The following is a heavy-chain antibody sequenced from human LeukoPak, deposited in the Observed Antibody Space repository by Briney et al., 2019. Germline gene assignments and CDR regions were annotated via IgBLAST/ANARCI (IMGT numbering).Heavy chain of an antibody. CDR3: ARDRRRDGYDNWFDP. CDR1: GYTFTGYY. J-gene: IGHJ5*02. D-gene: IGHD5-12*01. Sequence: GASVKVSCKASGYTFTGYYMHWVRQAPGQGLEWMGWINPNSGGTNYAQKFQGRVTMTRDTSISIAYMELSRLRSDDTAVYYCARDRRRDGYDNWFDPWGQGTLVTVSS. CDR2: INPNSGGT. V-gene: IGHV1-2*02.